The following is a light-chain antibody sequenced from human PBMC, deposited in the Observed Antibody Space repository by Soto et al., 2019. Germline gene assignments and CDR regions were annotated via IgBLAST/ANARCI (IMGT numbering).Light chain of an antibody. CDR3: QQINSYPLT. J-gene: IGKJ3*01. CDR2: GAS. V-gene: IGKV1-9*01. Sequence: DIQLTQSPSFLSASVGGRVTITCRASQAISSHLAWYQQKPGKAPNLLIYGASTLQSGVPSRFRGSGSGTQFTLTISSLQHEDFATYYCQQINSYPLTFGHGTKVDIK. CDR1: QAISSH.